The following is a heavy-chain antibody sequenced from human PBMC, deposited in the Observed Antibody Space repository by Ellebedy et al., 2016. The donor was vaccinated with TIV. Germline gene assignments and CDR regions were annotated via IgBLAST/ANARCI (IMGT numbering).Heavy chain of an antibody. CDR3: ARVHGDYRIDY. Sequence: GGSLRLSCAASGFTFSTYSMNWVRQAPGKGLEWVSSMSGTSSYVHYADSVEGRFTISRDNAKNSLYLHMSSLRVEDTAVDYCARVHGDYRIDYWGPGTLVTVSS. V-gene: IGHV3-21*06. D-gene: IGHD4-17*01. J-gene: IGHJ4*02. CDR2: MSGTSSYV. CDR1: GFTFSTYS.